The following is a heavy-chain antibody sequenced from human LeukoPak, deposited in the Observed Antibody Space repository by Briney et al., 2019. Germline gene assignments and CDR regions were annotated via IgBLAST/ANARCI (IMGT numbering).Heavy chain of an antibody. J-gene: IGHJ5*02. D-gene: IGHD5-24*01. CDR2: IYYSGST. CDR1: GGSISSSSYY. V-gene: IGHV4-39*01. CDR3: ASLPEIGWFDP. Sequence: SETLSLTCTVSGGSISSSSYYWGWIRQPPGKGLEWIGSIYYSGSTYYNPSLKSRVTISVDTSKNQFSLKLSSVTAADTAVYYCASLPEIGWFDPWGQGTLVTVSS.